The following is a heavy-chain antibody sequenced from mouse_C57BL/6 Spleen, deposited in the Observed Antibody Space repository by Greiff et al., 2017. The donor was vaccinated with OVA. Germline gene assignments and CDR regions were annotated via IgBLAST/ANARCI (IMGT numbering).Heavy chain of an antibody. V-gene: IGHV1-69*01. CDR2: IDPSDSYT. Sequence: QVQLQQPGAELVMPGASVKLSCKASGYTFTSYWMHWVKQRPGQGLEWIGEIDPSDSYTNYNQKFKGKSTLTVDKSSSTAYMQLSSLTSEDSAVYYGASGYYGSSYVRYFDVWGTGTTVTVSS. CDR1: GYTFTSYW. D-gene: IGHD1-1*01. CDR3: ASGYYGSSYVRYFDV. J-gene: IGHJ1*03.